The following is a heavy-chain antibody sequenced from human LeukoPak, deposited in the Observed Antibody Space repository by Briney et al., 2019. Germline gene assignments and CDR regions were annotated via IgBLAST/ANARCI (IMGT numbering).Heavy chain of an antibody. J-gene: IGHJ4*02. CDR3: AKDSHTVIPHFFDY. CDR1: GGSISSSNW. D-gene: IGHD4-17*01. CDR2: IYHSGST. Sequence: SGTLSLTCAVSGGSISSSNWWSWVRPPPGKGLEWIGEIYHSGSTNYNPSLKSRVTISVDKSKNQFSLKLSSVTAADTAVYYCAKDSHTVIPHFFDYWGQGTLVTVSS. V-gene: IGHV4-4*02.